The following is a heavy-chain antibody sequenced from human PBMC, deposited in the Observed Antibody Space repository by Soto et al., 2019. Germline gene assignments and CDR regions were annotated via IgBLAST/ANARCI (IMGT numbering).Heavy chain of an antibody. Sequence: SETLSLTCTVSGGSISSYYWSWIRQPPWKGLEWIGYIYYSGSTNYNPSLKSRVTIPVDTSKNQFSLKLSSVTAADTAVYYCARSIAVAGDYFDYWGQGTLVTVSS. D-gene: IGHD6-19*01. J-gene: IGHJ4*02. V-gene: IGHV4-59*08. CDR1: GGSISSYY. CDR2: IYYSGST. CDR3: ARSIAVAGDYFDY.